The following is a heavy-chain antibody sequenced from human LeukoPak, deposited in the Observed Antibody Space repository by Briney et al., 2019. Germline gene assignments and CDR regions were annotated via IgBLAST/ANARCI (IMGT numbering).Heavy chain of an antibody. V-gene: IGHV3-23*01. J-gene: IGHJ4*02. CDR2: ISGSGGST. Sequence: GGSLRLSRAASGFTFSSYAMSWVRQAPGKGLEWVSAISGSGGSTYYADSVKGRFTISRDNSKNTLYLQMNSLRAEDTAVYYCAKDLGPRSFIVVVPAAITFDYWGQGTLVTVSS. CDR1: GFTFSSYA. CDR3: AKDLGPRSFIVVVPAAITFDY. D-gene: IGHD2-2*01.